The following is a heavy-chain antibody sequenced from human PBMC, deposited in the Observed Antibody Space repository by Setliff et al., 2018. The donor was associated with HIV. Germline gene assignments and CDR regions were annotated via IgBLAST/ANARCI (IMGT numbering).Heavy chain of an antibody. CDR2: TYYRSKWYN. Sequence: SQTLSLTCAISGDSVSSNTAAWNWVRQSPSRGLEWLGRTYYRSKWYNDYAVSVKGRITINPDTSKNQFSLQLNSVTPEDTAVYYCAISPSYSSSSYYYYGMDVWGQGTTVTVSS. CDR3: AISPSYSSSSYYYYGMDV. CDR1: GDSVSSNTAA. D-gene: IGHD6-6*01. J-gene: IGHJ6*02. V-gene: IGHV6-1*01.